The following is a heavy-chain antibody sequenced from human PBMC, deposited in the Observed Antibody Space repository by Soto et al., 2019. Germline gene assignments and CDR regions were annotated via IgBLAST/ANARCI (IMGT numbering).Heavy chain of an antibody. D-gene: IGHD5-12*01. CDR2: IYYCGST. CDR3: ARQPGYSGYDGSFDY. V-gene: IGHV4-59*08. Sequence: QVQLQESGPGLVKPSETLSLTCTVSGGSISSYYWSWIRQPPGKGLEWIGYIYYCGSTNYNPSLKSRVTISVDTSKNQFSLKLSSVTAADTAVYYCARQPGYSGYDGSFDYWGQGTLVTVSS. J-gene: IGHJ4*02. CDR1: GGSISSYY.